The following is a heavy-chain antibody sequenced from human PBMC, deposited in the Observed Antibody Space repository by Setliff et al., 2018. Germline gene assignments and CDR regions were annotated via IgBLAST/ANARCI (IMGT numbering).Heavy chain of an antibody. CDR2: ISRGGNTI. Sequence: SGGSLRLSCAASGFTFSDYYMTWIRQAPGKGLEWVSYISRGGNTIYYADSVKGRFTISRDNAKNSLYLQMNSLRAEDTAVYYCARERGDTIFGVVTEMGYWGQGTLVTVSS. V-gene: IGHV3-11*04. J-gene: IGHJ4*02. CDR3: ARERGDTIFGVVTEMGY. D-gene: IGHD3-3*01. CDR1: GFTFSDYY.